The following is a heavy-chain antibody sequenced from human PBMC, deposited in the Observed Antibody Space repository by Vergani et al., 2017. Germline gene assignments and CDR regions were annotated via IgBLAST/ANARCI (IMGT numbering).Heavy chain of an antibody. CDR3: ARVGRDSSSWYYYYYYMDV. V-gene: IGHV4-4*07. D-gene: IGHD6-13*01. J-gene: IGHJ6*03. CDR2: IYTSGST. Sequence: QVQLPESGPGLVKPSETLSLTCTVSGGSISSYYWSWIRQPAGKGLEWIGRIYTSGSTNYNPSLKSRVTMSVDTSKNQFSLKLSSVTAADTAVYYCARVGRDSSSWYYYYYYMDVWGKGTTVTVSS. CDR1: GGSISSYY.